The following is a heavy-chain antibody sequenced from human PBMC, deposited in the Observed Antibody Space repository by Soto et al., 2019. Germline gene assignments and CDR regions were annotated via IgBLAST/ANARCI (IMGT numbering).Heavy chain of an antibody. CDR2: ISSNGGST. Sequence: PGGSLRLSCAASGFTFSSYAMHWVRQAPGKGLEYVSAISSNGGSTYYANSVKGRFTISRDNSKNTLYLQMGSLRAEDMAVYYCARVSRAYCSGGSCFSTQGAFDIWGQGTMVTVSS. D-gene: IGHD2-15*01. CDR3: ARVSRAYCSGGSCFSTQGAFDI. J-gene: IGHJ3*02. CDR1: GFTFSSYA. V-gene: IGHV3-64*01.